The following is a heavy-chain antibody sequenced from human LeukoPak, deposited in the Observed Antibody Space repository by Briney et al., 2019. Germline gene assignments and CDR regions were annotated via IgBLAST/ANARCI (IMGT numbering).Heavy chain of an antibody. CDR2: IKEDGSDT. CDR1: GFTFSRYW. CDR3: ARDLGYCSSTSCYIIDFDY. J-gene: IGHJ4*02. V-gene: IGHV3-7*01. Sequence: GGSLRLSCAASGFTFSRYWMDWVRQAPGKGLEWVASIKEDGSDTNYVGSVRGRFTISRDNARNSLYLQMNSLRAEDTAVYYCARDLGYCSSTSCYIIDFDYWGQGTLVTVSS. D-gene: IGHD2-2*02.